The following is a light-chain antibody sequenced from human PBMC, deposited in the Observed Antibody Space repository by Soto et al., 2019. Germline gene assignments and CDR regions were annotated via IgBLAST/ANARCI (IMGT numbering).Light chain of an antibody. Sequence: EVVMTQSPATLSVSPGERATLSCRASQSVSSNLAWYQQKPGQAPRLLIFFASTRVTGIPARFSGSGSGTEFTLTINSLQSEDLAVYYCQQYFSWPRGTFGQGTKVDIK. CDR1: QSVSSN. CDR3: QQYFSWPRGT. V-gene: IGKV3-15*01. CDR2: FAS. J-gene: IGKJ1*01.